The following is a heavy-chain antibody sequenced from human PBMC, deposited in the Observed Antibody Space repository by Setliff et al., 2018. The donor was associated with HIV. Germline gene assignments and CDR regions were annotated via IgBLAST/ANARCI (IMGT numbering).Heavy chain of an antibody. CDR2: IYWDDEK. Sequence: VSGPTLVNPTQTLTLTCTFSGFSLSTSGVGVGWIRQPPGKALEWLAHIYWDDEKRYNPSLQSRLTITKDTSKNQVVLTMTNMGPVDTATYYCAHDSSNYYGSGGGFDYWGQGTLVTVSS. D-gene: IGHD3-10*01. V-gene: IGHV2-5*02. CDR1: GFSLSTSGVG. J-gene: IGHJ4*02. CDR3: AHDSSNYYGSGGGFDY.